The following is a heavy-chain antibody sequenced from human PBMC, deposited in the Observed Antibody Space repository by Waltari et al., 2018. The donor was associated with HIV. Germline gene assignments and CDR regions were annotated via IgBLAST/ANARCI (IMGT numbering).Heavy chain of an antibody. CDR3: ARDYCCSTSCTVDY. V-gene: IGHV3-48*01. D-gene: IGHD2-2*01. CDR2: ISSSSTTI. CDR1: GFLVRTYR. Sequence: EVQLVVSGGGLVGPGGSLRLSCAASGFLVRTYRVDLVGLSPGKWLEWVSQISSSSTTIYYADSVKGRFTISRDNAKNSLYLQMNSLRAEDTAVYYCARDYCCSTSCTVDYWGQGTLVTVSS. J-gene: IGHJ4*02.